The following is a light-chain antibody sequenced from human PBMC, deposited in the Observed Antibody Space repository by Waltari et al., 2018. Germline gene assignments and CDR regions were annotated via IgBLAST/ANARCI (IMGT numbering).Light chain of an antibody. J-gene: IGKJ3*01. CDR3: QQFHTFT. Sequence: DIQLTQAPSFLSASVGDRVSIACRASQGITNYLAWYQQKPGKAPKLLIYAASTLQSGVPARFRGSGSVTDFTLTISILQPEDFATYYCQQFHTFTFGPGTKVDIK. CDR2: AAS. V-gene: IGKV1-9*01. CDR1: QGITNY.